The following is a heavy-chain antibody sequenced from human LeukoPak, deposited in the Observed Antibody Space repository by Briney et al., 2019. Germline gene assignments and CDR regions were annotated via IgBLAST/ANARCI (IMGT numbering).Heavy chain of an antibody. Sequence: SETLSLTCTVSGGSIGSSNDYWVWIRQPPGKGLDWIGSIYYNGNTYSNPSLKSRVTISVDTSRTQFSLKLSSVTAADTAVYYCARRSRCTSATCQPHWGQGTLVTVSS. CDR1: GGSIGSSNDY. J-gene: IGHJ4*02. CDR2: IYYNGNT. V-gene: IGHV4-39*01. D-gene: IGHD2-2*01. CDR3: ARRSRCTSATCQPH.